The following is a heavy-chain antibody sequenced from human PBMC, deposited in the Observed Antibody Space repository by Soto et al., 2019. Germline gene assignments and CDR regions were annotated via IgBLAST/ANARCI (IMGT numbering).Heavy chain of an antibody. CDR1: GGSISSYY. J-gene: IGHJ4*02. CDR2: IYYSGST. D-gene: IGHD2-15*01. Sequence: PSETLSLTCTVSGGSISSYYWSWIRQPPGKGLEWIGYIYYSGSTNYNPSLKSRVTISVDTSKNQFSLKLSSVTAADTAVYYCARVGAGPYCSGGSCYSWGQGTLVTVSS. V-gene: IGHV4-59*01. CDR3: ARVGAGPYCSGGSCYS.